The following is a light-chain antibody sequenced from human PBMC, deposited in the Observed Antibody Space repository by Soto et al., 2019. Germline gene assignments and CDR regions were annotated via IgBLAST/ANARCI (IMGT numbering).Light chain of an antibody. CDR1: SSDVGGYNY. J-gene: IGLJ2*01. V-gene: IGLV2-14*01. CDR3: SSYRSSSPSVV. Sequence: QSVLTQPASVSGSPGQSITISCTGTSSDVGGYNYVSWYQQHPGKAPKLMIFEVSNRPSGVSNRFSGSKSGNTASLIISGLQAEDEADYYCSSYRSSSPSVVIGGGTKLTVL. CDR2: EVS.